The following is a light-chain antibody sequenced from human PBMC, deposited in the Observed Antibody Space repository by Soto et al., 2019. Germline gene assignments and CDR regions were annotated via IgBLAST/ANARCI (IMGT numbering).Light chain of an antibody. CDR1: QSLLHSNGYNY. Sequence: DIVMTQSPLSLPVTPGEPASISCRSSQSLLHSNGYNYLDWYLQKPGQSPQLLTYLGSNRASGVPARFSGSGSGTYFTLKISRVEAEDVGVYYCMQALQTPYTFGQGTKLEIK. CDR2: LGS. V-gene: IGKV2-28*01. CDR3: MQALQTPYT. J-gene: IGKJ2*01.